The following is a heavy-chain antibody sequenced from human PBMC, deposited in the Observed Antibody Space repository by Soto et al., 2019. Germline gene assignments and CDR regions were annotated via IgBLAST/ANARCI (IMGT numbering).Heavy chain of an antibody. D-gene: IGHD5-12*01. CDR3: ARGLQRRFGGYKGLGYHGMDV. V-gene: IGHV4-34*01. CDR2: ISHSGST. Sequence: SETLSLTCAVNGGSFSDYYWSWVRQPPGKGLEWIGEISHSGSTSYSPSLKSRVTISIDTSKNQFSPKLSSVSAADTAMYYCARGLQRRFGGYKGLGYHGMDVWGQGTTVTVSS. J-gene: IGHJ6*02. CDR1: GGSFSDYY.